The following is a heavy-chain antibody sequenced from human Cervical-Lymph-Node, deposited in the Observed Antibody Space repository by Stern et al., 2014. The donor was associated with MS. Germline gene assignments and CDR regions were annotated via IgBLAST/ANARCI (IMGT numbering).Heavy chain of an antibody. CDR1: GDTLSTHT. J-gene: IGHJ6*02. Sequence: VHLVESGAEVKKVGSSVKVSCKASGDTLSTHTINWVRQAPGQGLEWMGWIIPVFDAPNYAQKFQGRVRITSDEITNTAHMELSSLRSEDTAVYYCATGAHGMDVWGQGTAVTVFS. CDR3: ATGAHGMDV. D-gene: IGHD3-10*01. V-gene: IGHV1-69*01. CDR2: IIPVFDAP.